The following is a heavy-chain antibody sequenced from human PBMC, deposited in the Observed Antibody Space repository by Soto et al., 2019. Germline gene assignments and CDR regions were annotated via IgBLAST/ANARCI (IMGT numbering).Heavy chain of an antibody. D-gene: IGHD6-19*01. J-gene: IGHJ6*02. V-gene: IGHV3-30-3*01. CDR2: ISYDGSNK. CDR1: GFTFSSYA. CDR3: AREQWLAITLPRDYYYGMDV. Sequence: QVQLVESGGGVVQPGRSLRLSCAASGFTFSSYAMHWVRQAPGKGLEWVAVISYDGSNKYYADSVKGRFTISRDNSKNTLYLQMNSLRAEDTAVYYCAREQWLAITLPRDYYYGMDVWGQGTTVTVSS.